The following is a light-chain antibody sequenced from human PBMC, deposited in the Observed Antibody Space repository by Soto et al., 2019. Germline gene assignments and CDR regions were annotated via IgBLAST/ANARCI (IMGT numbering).Light chain of an antibody. CDR1: SSDVGGYNY. CDR2: DVS. CDR3: SSYTSSSTLEVV. Sequence: QSALTQPASVAGSPGQSITISCTGTSSDVGGYNYVSWYQQHPGKAPKLMMYDVSNRPSGVSNRFSGSKSGNTASLTIYGLQAEDEADYYCSSYTSSSTLEVVFGGGTTVTVL. V-gene: IGLV2-14*01. J-gene: IGLJ2*01.